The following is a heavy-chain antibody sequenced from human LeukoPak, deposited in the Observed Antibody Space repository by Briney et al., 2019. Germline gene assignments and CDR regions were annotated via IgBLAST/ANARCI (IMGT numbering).Heavy chain of an antibody. CDR2: ISVYNGDP. CDR3: ARAIYDGPRCYPDY. J-gene: IGHJ4*02. CDR1: GYSFATYG. D-gene: IGHD3-16*01. Sequence: ASVKVSCKASGYSFATYGITWVRQAPGQGLEWMGWISVYNGDPNYAQRPQDRVTMTTDTSTNTAYMELRSLTSDDTGMYYCARAIYDGPRCYPDYWGQGSLVTVSS. V-gene: IGHV1-18*01.